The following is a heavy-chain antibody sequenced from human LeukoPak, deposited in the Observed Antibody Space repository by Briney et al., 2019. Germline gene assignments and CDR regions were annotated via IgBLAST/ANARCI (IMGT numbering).Heavy chain of an antibody. CDR1: VGTFSSYA. CDR3: AGAIVGARHPSPYYFDY. D-gene: IGHD1-26*01. J-gene: IGHJ4*02. V-gene: IGHV1-69*01. Sequence: GASVKVSCKASVGTFSSYAISWVRQAPGQRLEWMGGIIPIFGTANYAQKFQGRVTITADESTSTAYMELSSLRSEDTAVYYCAGAIVGARHPSPYYFDYWGQGTLVTVSS. CDR2: IIPIFGTA.